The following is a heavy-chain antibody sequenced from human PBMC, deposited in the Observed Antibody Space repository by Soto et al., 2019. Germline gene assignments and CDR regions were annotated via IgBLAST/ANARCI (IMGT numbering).Heavy chain of an antibody. CDR3: ARGGAMGVDY. D-gene: IGHD1-26*01. V-gene: IGHV3-74*01. J-gene: IGHJ4*02. CDR2: IDGYSTTT. Sequence: EVQLVESGGGLVQPGGSLRLSCTASGFTFNNKWMHWVRPAPGKGLVWVSRIDGYSTTTNYADSVKGRFTISRDNAKNTVFLHVNSLTDEDTAVYYCARGGAMGVDYWGQGTLVTVSS. CDR1: GFTFNNKW.